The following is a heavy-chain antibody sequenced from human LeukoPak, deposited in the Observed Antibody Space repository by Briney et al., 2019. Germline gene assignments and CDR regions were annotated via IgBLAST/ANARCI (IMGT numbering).Heavy chain of an antibody. J-gene: IGHJ4*02. CDR2: TNHSGST. D-gene: IGHD6-19*01. Sequence: SETLSLTCTVSGGSISSSSYYWGWIRQPPGKGLEWIGETNHSGSTNYNPSLKSRVTISVDTSKNQFSLKLSSVTAADTAVYYCARGLGGWLRLFDYWGQGTLVTVSS. CDR1: GGSISSSSYY. V-gene: IGHV4-39*07. CDR3: ARGLGGWLRLFDY.